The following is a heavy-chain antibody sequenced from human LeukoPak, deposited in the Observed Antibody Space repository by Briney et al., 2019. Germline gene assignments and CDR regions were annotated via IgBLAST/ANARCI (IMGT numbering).Heavy chain of an antibody. CDR3: ATPVPWGGRAFDI. CDR1: GYTFTSYG. D-gene: IGHD3-16*01. CDR2: ISVYNGNT. Sequence: ASVKVSCKASGYTFTSYGISWVRQAPGQRLEWMGWISVYNGNTNYAQRLQGRVTMTTDTSTSTAYMELRSLRSDDTAVYYCATPVPWGGRAFDIWGQGTMVTVSS. J-gene: IGHJ3*02. V-gene: IGHV1-18*01.